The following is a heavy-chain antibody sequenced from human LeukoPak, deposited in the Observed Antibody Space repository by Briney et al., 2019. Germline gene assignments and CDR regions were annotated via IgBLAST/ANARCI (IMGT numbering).Heavy chain of an antibody. CDR2: IYYSGST. J-gene: IGHJ1*01. CDR1: GGSISSYY. Sequence: SETLSLTCTVSGGSISSYYWSWIRQPPGKELEWIGYIYYSGSTNYNPSLKSRVTISVDTSKNQFSLKLSSVTAADTAVYYCATYDTRFQHWGQGTLVTVSS. V-gene: IGHV4-59*01. CDR3: ATYDTRFQH. D-gene: IGHD3-3*01.